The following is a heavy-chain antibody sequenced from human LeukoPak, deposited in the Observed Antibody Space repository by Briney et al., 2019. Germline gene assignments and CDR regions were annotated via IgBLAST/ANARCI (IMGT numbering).Heavy chain of an antibody. CDR2: IIPIFGTA. CDR3: AGRSVVVTAIRYYFDY. CDR1: GGTFSSYA. Sequence: SVKVSCKASGGTFSSYAISWVRQAPGQGLEWMGGIIPIFGTANYAQKFLGRVTITTDESTSIAYMELSSLRSEDTAVYYCAGRSVVVTAIRYYFDYWGQGTLVTVSS. J-gene: IGHJ4*02. D-gene: IGHD2-21*02. V-gene: IGHV1-69*05.